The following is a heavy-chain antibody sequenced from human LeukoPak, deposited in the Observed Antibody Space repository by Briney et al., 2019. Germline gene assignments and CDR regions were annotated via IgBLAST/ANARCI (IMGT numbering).Heavy chain of an antibody. CDR2: IYHSGST. D-gene: IGHD3-16*01. V-gene: IGHV4-4*02. Sequence: PSGTLSLTCAVSGGSISSSNWWSWVRQPPGKGLEWIGEIYHSGSTNYNPSLKSRVTISVDTSKNQFSLKLSSVTAADTAVYYCARDGDMITFGGPDEGSFDYWGQGTLVTVSS. CDR3: ARDGDMITFGGPDEGSFDY. CDR1: GGSISSSNW. J-gene: IGHJ4*02.